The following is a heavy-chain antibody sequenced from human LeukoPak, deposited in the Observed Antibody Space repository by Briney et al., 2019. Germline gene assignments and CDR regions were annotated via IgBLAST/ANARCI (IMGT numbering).Heavy chain of an antibody. CDR2: IYPGDSET. CDR1: GYRFSSYW. J-gene: IGHJ4*02. D-gene: IGHD2-15*01. CDR3: VRALGYCSSGSCYYYDY. Sequence: KPGESLKISCKGSGYRFSSYWMGWVRQMPGKGLEWMGIIYPGDSETRYSPSFQGQVTTSADKSISTAYLQWSSLKASDTATYYCVRALGYCSSGSCYYYDYWGQGTLVTVSS. V-gene: IGHV5-51*01.